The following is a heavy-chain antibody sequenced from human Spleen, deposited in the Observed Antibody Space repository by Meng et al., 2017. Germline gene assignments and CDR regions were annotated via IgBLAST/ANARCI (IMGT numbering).Heavy chain of an antibody. CDR3: ARVSKRSSSWYFDY. D-gene: IGHD6-13*01. J-gene: IGHJ4*02. Sequence: QVQLQESVPELVEPSGTLSLTCALSGGAITNDNWWSCVRQPPGQGLEWMGYIYYSGSTDYNPSIKSRVTISVDTSKNQFSLKLSSVTAADTAVYYCARVSKRSSSWYFDYWGQGTLVTVSS. CDR1: GGAITNDNW. V-gene: IGHV4-4*02. CDR2: IYYSGST.